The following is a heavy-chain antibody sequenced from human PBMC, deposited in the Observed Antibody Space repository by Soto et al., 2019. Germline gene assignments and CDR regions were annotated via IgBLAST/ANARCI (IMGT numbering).Heavy chain of an antibody. Sequence: SVKVSCKASGGTFSSYTISWVRQAPGQGLEWMGRIIPILGIANYAQKFQGRVTITADKSTSAAYMELSSLRSEDTAVYYCAREGVRYNWNDIYYYYYMDVWGKGTTVTVSS. J-gene: IGHJ6*03. CDR3: AREGVRYNWNDIYYYYYMDV. CDR1: GGTFSSYT. D-gene: IGHD1-20*01. CDR2: IIPILGIA. V-gene: IGHV1-69*04.